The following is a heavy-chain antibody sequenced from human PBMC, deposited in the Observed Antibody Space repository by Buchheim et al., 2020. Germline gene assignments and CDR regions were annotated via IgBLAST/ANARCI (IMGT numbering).Heavy chain of an antibody. Sequence: QVQLVESGGGVVQPGRSLRLSCAASGFTFSSYGMHWVRQAPGKGLEWVAVISYDGSNKYYADSVKGRLTISRDNSKNTLYLKMNSLRSDDTAVYYCAKPSITIFEDWYFDVWGRGTL. CDR3: AKPSITIFEDWYFDV. D-gene: IGHD3-3*01. CDR2: ISYDGSNK. J-gene: IGHJ2*01. CDR1: GFTFSSYG. V-gene: IGHV3-30*18.